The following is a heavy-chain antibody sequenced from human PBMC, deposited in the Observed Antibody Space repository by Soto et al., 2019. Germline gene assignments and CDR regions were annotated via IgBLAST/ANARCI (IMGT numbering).Heavy chain of an antibody. CDR3: AHGFYGDYLTAFDY. Sequence: QITLKESGPTLVKPTQTLTLTCTFSGFSLSTSGVGVGWIRQPPGKALEWLALIYWDDDKRYSPSLKSRLTITKDTSKNQVVLTMTNMDPVDTATYYCAHGFYGDYLTAFDYWGQGTLVTVSS. J-gene: IGHJ4*02. CDR1: GFSLSTSGVG. D-gene: IGHD4-17*01. V-gene: IGHV2-5*02. CDR2: IYWDDDK.